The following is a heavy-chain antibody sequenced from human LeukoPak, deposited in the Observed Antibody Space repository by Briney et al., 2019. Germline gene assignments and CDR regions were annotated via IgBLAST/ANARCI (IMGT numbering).Heavy chain of an antibody. CDR1: GFTFSSYA. D-gene: IGHD6-13*01. Sequence: GGSLRLSCAASGFTFSSYAMSWVRQAPGKGLEWVSAISGSGGSTYYAHSVKGRVTISRDNSKNTLYLQMNSLRAEDTAVYYCAKGISSSWYETLGPYYFDYWGQGTLVTVPS. CDR2: ISGSGGST. CDR3: AKGISSSWYETLGPYYFDY. J-gene: IGHJ4*02. V-gene: IGHV3-23*01.